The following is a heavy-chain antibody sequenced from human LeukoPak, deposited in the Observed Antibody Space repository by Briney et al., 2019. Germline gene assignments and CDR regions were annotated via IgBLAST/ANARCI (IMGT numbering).Heavy chain of an antibody. D-gene: IGHD5-18*01. CDR1: GVSLSSGSYY. CDR3: AREDRGSNYGWYFDY. J-gene: IGHJ4*02. CDR2: IYTSGST. V-gene: IGHV4-61*02. Sequence: SQTLSLTCSVSGVSLSSGSYYWSWIRQPAGKGLEWIVRIYTSGSTNYNPSLKSRVTISVDTSKNQFSLKLSSVTATDTAVYYCAREDRGSNYGWYFDYWGQGTLVTVSS.